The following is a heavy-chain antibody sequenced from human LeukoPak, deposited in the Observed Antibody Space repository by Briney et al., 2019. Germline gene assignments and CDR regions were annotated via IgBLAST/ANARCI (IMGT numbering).Heavy chain of an antibody. V-gene: IGHV4-38-2*02. J-gene: IGHJ6*03. D-gene: IGHD3-10*01. CDR1: GYSISSGYY. Sequence: PSETLSLTCTVSGYSISSGYYWGWIRQPPGKGLEWIGSIYHSGSTYYNPSLKSRVTISVDTSKNQFSLKLSSVTAADTAVYYCARVGTMVRGVIILYMDVWGKGTAVTVSS. CDR2: IYHSGST. CDR3: ARVGTMVRGVIILYMDV.